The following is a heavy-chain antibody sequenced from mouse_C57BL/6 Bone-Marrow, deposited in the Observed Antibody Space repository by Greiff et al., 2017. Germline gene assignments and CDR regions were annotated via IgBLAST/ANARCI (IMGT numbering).Heavy chain of an antibody. D-gene: IGHD3-2*02. Sequence: QVQLKESGAELARPGASVKLSCKASGYTFTSYGISWVKQRTGQGLEWIGEIYPRSGNTYYNEKFKGKATLTADKSSSTAYMELRSLTSDDSAVYFCARWGGAAQASCYADWGQGTLVTVSA. J-gene: IGHJ3*01. CDR2: IYPRSGNT. V-gene: IGHV1-81*01. CDR1: GYTFTSYG. CDR3: ARWGGAAQASCYAD.